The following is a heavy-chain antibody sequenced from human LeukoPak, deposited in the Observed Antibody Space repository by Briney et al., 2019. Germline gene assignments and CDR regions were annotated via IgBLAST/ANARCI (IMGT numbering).Heavy chain of an antibody. CDR3: ATDGLGTTGTTGGVDY. V-gene: IGHV1-24*01. J-gene: IGHJ4*02. CDR1: GYTLTELS. D-gene: IGHD1-1*01. Sequence: WASGKVSCKVSGYTLTELSMHWVRQAPGKGLEWMGGFDPEDGETIYAQKFQGRVTMTEDTSTDTAYMELSNLRSEDTAVYYCATDGLGTTGTTGGVDYWGQGTLVTVSS. CDR2: FDPEDGET.